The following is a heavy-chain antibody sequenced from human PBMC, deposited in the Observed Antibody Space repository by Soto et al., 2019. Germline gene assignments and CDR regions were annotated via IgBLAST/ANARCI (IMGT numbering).Heavy chain of an antibody. CDR3: ARHAPGSTFFDY. Sequence: QLRLQESGPGLVKPSETLSLSCNVSGGSLSSYYWDWIRQAPGKGLEWIGNVYFLRNVHYHPSLTGRVTMSIDMSKNQFSLEVRYVTAADTAIYYCARHAPGSTFFDYWGQGAPVTVSS. CDR2: VYFLRNV. V-gene: IGHV4-59*08. D-gene: IGHD3-10*01. J-gene: IGHJ4*02. CDR1: GGSLSSYY.